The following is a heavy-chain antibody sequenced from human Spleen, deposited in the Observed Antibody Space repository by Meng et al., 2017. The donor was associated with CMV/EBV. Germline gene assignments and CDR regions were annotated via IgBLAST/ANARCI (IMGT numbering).Heavy chain of an antibody. CDR1: GFTFSGYS. J-gene: IGHJ4*02. CDR2: VSETSDYI. Sequence: SCAASGFTFSGYSMNWVRQAPGKGLEWVSSVSETSDYIYYADSVKGRFTISRDNAKNSLYLQMSRLRAEDTAVYYCTRGYSSSWCDYWGQGALVTVSS. CDR3: TRGYSSSWCDY. V-gene: IGHV3-21*01. D-gene: IGHD6-13*01.